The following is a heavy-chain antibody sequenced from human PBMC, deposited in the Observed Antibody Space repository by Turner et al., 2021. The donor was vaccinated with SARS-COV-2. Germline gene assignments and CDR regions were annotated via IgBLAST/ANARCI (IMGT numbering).Heavy chain of an antibody. D-gene: IGHD2-8*01. CDR2: ISTSNSNI. CDR1: GYTFTSYS. V-gene: IGHV3-21*04. CDR3: ARDFAEFCTYSDERDFDI. J-gene: IGHJ3*02. Sequence: DVRLVASGGGQVNPGGFLRLSCAPSGYTFTSYSMNWVRQAPGKGLEWVSSISTSNSNIYYADTVKGRFTISTDTAKNTVFLQLNSLRADDTAVYYCARDFAEFCTYSDERDFDIWGQGTMVTVSS.